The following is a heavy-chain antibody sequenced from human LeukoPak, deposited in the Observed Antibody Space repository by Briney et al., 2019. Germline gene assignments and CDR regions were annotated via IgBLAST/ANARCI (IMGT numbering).Heavy chain of an antibody. J-gene: IGHJ3*02. CDR1: GGSISSGTHY. V-gene: IGHV4-31*11. Sequence: SETLSLTCAVSGGSISSGTHYWNWIRQHPGQGLEWIGHIYNTGSAYYNPSLMSRVTISVDTSKNQFSLKLSSVTAADTAVYYCARDLFMSDAFDIWGQGTMVTVSS. D-gene: IGHD3-16*01. CDR2: IYNTGSA. CDR3: ARDLFMSDAFDI.